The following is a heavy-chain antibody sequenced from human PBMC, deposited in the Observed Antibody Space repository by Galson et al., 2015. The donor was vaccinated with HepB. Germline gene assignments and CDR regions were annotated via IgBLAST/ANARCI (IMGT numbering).Heavy chain of an antibody. CDR3: DYGSDY. J-gene: IGHJ4*02. V-gene: IGHV3-30*03. D-gene: IGHD3-10*01. CDR2: ISYDGSNK. Sequence: SLRLSCAASEFTFSSYGMHWVRQAPGKGLEWVAVISYDGSNKYYADSVKGRFTISRDNSKNTLYLQMNSLRAEDTAVYYCDYGSDYWGQGTLVTVSS. CDR1: EFTFSSYG.